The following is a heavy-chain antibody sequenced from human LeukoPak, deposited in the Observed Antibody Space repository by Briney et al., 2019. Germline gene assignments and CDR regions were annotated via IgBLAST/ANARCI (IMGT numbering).Heavy chain of an antibody. CDR1: GYTFNYYA. D-gene: IGHD4-11*01. CDR2: TNVGNDYT. J-gene: IGHJ4*02. CDR3: ARDDFSTYPGLNYFDY. Sequence: ASVTVSCTASGYTFNYYAVHWVRQAPGQRLEWMGWTNVGNDYTESSQKFQDRLTITSDTTATTVYMELSSLRSEDTAVYYCARDDFSTYPGLNYFDYWGQGSLVTVSS. V-gene: IGHV1-3*01.